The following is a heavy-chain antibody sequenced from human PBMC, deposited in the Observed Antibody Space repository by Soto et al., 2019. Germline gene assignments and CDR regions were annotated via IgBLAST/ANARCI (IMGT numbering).Heavy chain of an antibody. Sequence: GGSLRLSCAASGFAFSNYGMFWVRQAPGKGLEWVAAILYDGSNKFYADSVKGRFTISRDNSKNTLYLQMNSLRAEDTAVYYCATALSITIFGADYWGQGTLVTVSS. D-gene: IGHD3-3*01. CDR3: ATALSITIFGADY. J-gene: IGHJ4*02. V-gene: IGHV3-30*03. CDR2: ILYDGSNK. CDR1: GFAFSNYG.